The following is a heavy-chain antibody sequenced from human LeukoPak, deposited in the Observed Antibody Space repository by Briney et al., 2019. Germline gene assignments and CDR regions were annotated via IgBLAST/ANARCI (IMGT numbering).Heavy chain of an antibody. CDR3: ARDYGGKFDY. Sequence: PSETLSLTCTVSGGSISSYYWGWIRQPPGKGLEWIGYISYSGSTKYNPSLKSRVTISVDTSKNQFSLKLSSVTAADTAVYYCARDYGGKFDYWGQGTLVPVSS. D-gene: IGHD4-23*01. CDR2: ISYSGST. CDR1: GGSISSYY. V-gene: IGHV4-59*01. J-gene: IGHJ4*02.